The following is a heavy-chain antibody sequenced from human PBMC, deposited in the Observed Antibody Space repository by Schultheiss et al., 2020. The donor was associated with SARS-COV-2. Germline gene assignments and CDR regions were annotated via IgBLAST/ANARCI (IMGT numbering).Heavy chain of an antibody. CDR2: ISTDGSRT. CDR1: GFTFSSYA. Sequence: GESLKISCSASGFTFSSYAMHWVRQAPGKGLEWVSAISTDGSRTYYKESVKGRFTFSRDNSKNMLYLQMSSLRPEDTAVYYCVKDCGVSSCYESFFEYWGQGSLVTVSS. D-gene: IGHD2-2*01. J-gene: IGHJ4*02. CDR3: VKDCGVSSCYESFFEY. V-gene: IGHV3-64D*09.